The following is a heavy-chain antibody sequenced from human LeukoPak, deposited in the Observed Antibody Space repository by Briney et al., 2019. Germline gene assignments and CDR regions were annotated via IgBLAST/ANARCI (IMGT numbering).Heavy chain of an antibody. CDR3: ARVSSGWYGYYFDY. CDR2: IYYSGST. Sequence: SETLSLTCTVSGGSISSYYWSWIRQPPGKGLEWIGYIYYSGSTNYNPSLKSRVTISVDTSKNQFSLKLSSVTAADTAVYYCARVSSGWYGYYFDYWGQGTLVIVSS. V-gene: IGHV4-59*01. CDR1: GGSISSYY. D-gene: IGHD6-19*01. J-gene: IGHJ4*02.